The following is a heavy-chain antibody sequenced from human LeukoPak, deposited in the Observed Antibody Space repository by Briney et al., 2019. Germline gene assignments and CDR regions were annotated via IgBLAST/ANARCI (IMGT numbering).Heavy chain of an antibody. CDR2: ISAYNGNT. CDR3: ARWVGGDGYKRGAFDI. D-gene: IGHD5-24*01. Sequence: GASVKVSCKASGYTFTSYGISWVRQAPGQGLEWMGWISAYNGNTNYAQKLQGRVTMTTDTSTSTAYMELRSLRSDDTAVYYCARWVGGDGYKRGAFDIWGQGTMVTVSS. V-gene: IGHV1-18*01. CDR1: GYTFTSYG. J-gene: IGHJ3*02.